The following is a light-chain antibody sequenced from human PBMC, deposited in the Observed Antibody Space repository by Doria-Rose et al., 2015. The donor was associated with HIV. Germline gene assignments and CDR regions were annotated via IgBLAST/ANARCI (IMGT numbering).Light chain of an antibody. V-gene: IGKV1-6*02. CDR2: AAS. J-gene: IGKJ1*01. CDR3: LQDYNLWT. CDR1: QGIRND. Sequence: SLSASVGDRVTITCRASQGIRNDLDWYQQKPGKAPKLLIYAASGLQSGVPSRFSGSGSGTDFTLTISSLQPEDFATYYCLQDYNLWTFGQGTKVEIK.